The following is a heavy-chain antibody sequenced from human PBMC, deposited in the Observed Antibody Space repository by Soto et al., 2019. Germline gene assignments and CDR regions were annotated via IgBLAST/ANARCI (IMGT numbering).Heavy chain of an antibody. CDR1: GFTFSSYW. Sequence: EVQLVESGGGLVQPGGSLRLSCAASGFTFSSYWMSWVRQAPGKGLEWVANIKQDGSDKYYVDSVKGRFTISRDNAKNSVFLQMTSMTAEDTAIYYCAKVKSLAGQEWGQGTLVTVSS. V-gene: IGHV3-7*05. CDR3: AKVKSLAGQE. J-gene: IGHJ4*02. D-gene: IGHD6-6*01. CDR2: IKQDGSDK.